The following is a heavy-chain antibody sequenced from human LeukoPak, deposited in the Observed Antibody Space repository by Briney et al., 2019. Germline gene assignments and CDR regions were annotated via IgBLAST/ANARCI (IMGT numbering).Heavy chain of an antibody. CDR1: GGSISTYS. CDR3: ARVGLVPAAFDI. D-gene: IGHD3/OR15-3a*01. V-gene: IGHV4-4*07. J-gene: IGHJ3*02. Sequence: PSETLSLTCIVSGGSISTYSWTWIRQPAGKGLECIGRIYTSGSTHHNPSLESRGTISVDTSKNHFSLKLSSVTAADSAVYYCARVGLVPAAFDIWGQGTMVTVSS. CDR2: IYTSGST.